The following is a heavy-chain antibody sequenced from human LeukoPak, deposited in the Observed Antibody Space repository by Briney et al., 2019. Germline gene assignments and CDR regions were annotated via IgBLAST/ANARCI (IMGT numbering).Heavy chain of an antibody. Sequence: GGSLRLSCAASGFNFSSYGMHWVRQAPGKGLEWVTSIWFDGSNIHYADSVKGRGIISRDNSKSALYLQMNSLRAEGTAIYYCANGDPWGQGTLVTVSS. J-gene: IGHJ5*02. CDR2: IWFDGSNI. V-gene: IGHV3-30*02. CDR3: ANGDP. CDR1: GFNFSSYG.